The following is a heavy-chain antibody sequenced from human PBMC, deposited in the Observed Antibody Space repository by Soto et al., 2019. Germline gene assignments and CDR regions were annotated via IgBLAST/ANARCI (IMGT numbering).Heavy chain of an antibody. D-gene: IGHD5-12*01. CDR2: ISTYNGNT. Sequence: QVQLVQSGAEVKKPGASVKVSCKASGYTLFNFGITWGRQAPGQGLEWMGWISTYNGNTNYAQKLQGRVTMTTDTSTSTAYMELRSLRSDDTAVYYCGRVSGSGYYSWGYWGQGTLVTVSS. V-gene: IGHV1-18*01. CDR3: GRVSGSGYYSWGY. J-gene: IGHJ4*02. CDR1: GYTLFNFG.